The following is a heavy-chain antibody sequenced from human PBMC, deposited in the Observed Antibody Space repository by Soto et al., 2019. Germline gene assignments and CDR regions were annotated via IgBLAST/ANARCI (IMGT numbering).Heavy chain of an antibody. D-gene: IGHD6-13*01. CDR2: VSGSGSST. CDR3: AKDSSSWSSNYYYYGMAV. CDR1: GFPFISYA. Sequence: PGGSLRLSCVASGFPFISYALSWVRQAPGKGLEWVSAVSGSGSSTYYADSVKGRFTISRDNSKNTLFLQMNSLGAEDTAVYYCAKDSSSWSSNYYYYGMAVWGPGTTVTVSS. V-gene: IGHV3-23*01. J-gene: IGHJ6*02.